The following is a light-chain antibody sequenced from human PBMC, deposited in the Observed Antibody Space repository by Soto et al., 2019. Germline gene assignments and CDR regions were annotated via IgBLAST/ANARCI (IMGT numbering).Light chain of an antibody. V-gene: IGLV2-14*01. CDR2: DVS. CDR1: SSDVGGYNY. CDR3: SSYTSSSTLWV. Sequence: QSVLTQPASVSGSPGQSITISCTGTSSDVGGYNYVSWYQQLPGKAPKLMIYDVSNRPSGVSNRFSGSKSDNTASLTISGLQAEDEADYYCSSYTSSSTLWVFGGGTKLTVL. J-gene: IGLJ3*02.